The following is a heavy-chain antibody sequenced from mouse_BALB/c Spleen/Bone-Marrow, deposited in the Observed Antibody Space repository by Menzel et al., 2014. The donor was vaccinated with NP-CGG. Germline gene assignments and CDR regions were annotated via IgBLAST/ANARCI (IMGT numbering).Heavy chain of an antibody. D-gene: IGHD4-1*02. CDR2: ISSGGSYT. Sequence: EVKVVESGGGLVKPGGSLKLSCAASGFAFSSYDMSWVRQTPEKRLEWVATISSGGSYTYYPDSVKGRFTISRDNARNTLCLQMSSLRSEDTALYYCARPPTVAYFDYWGQGTTLTVSS. V-gene: IGHV5-9*02. CDR3: ARPPTVAYFDY. J-gene: IGHJ2*01. CDR1: GFAFSSYD.